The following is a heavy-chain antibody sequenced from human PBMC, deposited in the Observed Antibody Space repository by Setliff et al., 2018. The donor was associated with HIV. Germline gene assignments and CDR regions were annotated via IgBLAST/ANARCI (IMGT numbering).Heavy chain of an antibody. CDR2: ISSDSRTA. CDR1: GFMFSSHG. D-gene: IGHD4-4*01. CDR3: VKTYRTWSTPEYYFDF. Sequence: PGGSLRLSCAASGFMFSSHGMDWVRQAPGKGLEWVSYISSDSRTAFHADSIKGRFYISRDNAKNSLFLEMNSLRDEDTAIYYCVKTYRTWSTPEYYFDFWGQGTLVTVSS. V-gene: IGHV3-48*02. J-gene: IGHJ4*02.